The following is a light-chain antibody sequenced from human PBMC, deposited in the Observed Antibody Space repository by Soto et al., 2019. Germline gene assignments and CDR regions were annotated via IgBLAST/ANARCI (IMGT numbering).Light chain of an antibody. CDR2: DVS. CDR1: SSDVGRYNY. V-gene: IGLV2-14*01. CDR3: CSYTSSSTYV. J-gene: IGLJ1*01. Sequence: QSVLTQPASVSGSPGQSITISCTGTSSDVGRYNYVSWYQHHPGKAPTLMIFDVSSRPSEVSNRFSGSKSANTASLTISGLQAEDEADYYCCSYTSSSTYVFGTGTKVTVL.